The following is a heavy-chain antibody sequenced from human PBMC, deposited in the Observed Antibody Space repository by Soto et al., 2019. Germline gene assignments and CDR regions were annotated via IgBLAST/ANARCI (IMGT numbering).Heavy chain of an antibody. J-gene: IGHJ5*01. CDR2: ISSRSSYI. CDR3: ARDSGFLEVADSDDS. D-gene: IGHD6-19*01. Sequence: GGSLSLSCAASGFTFSSYSMNWVRQAPGKGLEWVSSISSRSSYIYYADSVKGRFTISRDNAKNTLYLQMNRLRGEDTARYYCARDSGFLEVADSDDSWGHGTQVTVSS. V-gene: IGHV3-21*04. CDR1: GFTFSSYS.